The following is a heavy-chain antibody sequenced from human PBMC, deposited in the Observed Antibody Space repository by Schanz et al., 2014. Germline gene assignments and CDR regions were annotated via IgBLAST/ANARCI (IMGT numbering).Heavy chain of an antibody. CDR3: AKGRFGELSAFDI. CDR2: VSRSTPDI. CDR1: GFTFSSYS. Sequence: EVKLLESGGTLVRPGGSLRLSCTASGFTFSSYSMNWVRQAPGKGLEWVSYVSRSTPDIYYADSVKGRFTISRDNAENTLFLQMNSLRAEDTAVYYCAKGRFGELSAFDIWGQGTMVTVSS. V-gene: IGHV3-21*02. J-gene: IGHJ3*02. D-gene: IGHD3-10*01.